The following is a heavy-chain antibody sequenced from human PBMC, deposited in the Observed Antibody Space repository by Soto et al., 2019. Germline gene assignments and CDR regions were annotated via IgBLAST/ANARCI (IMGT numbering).Heavy chain of an antibody. J-gene: IGHJ4*02. CDR1: GFALIDY. D-gene: IGHD4-4*01. CDR2: IINSGTAT. Sequence: QVQLVESGGVLVRPGESLRLSCAASGFALIDYMGWTRKAPGRGLECIAYIINSGTATYYTDSVKGRFTVSRDHDENSLYLQMNRLTDDATAVYYCARDYSNKGFDYWGQGTLVTVSS. V-gene: IGHV3-11*01. CDR3: ARDYSNKGFDY.